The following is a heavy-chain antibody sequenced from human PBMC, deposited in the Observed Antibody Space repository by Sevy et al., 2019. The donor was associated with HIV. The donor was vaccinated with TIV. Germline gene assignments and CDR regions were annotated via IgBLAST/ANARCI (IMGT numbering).Heavy chain of an antibody. CDR2: IGTAGDT. J-gene: IGHJ3*02. D-gene: IGHD1-26*01. V-gene: IGHV3-13*01. Sequence: GGCLRLSWAASGFTFSRYDMHWVRQATGKGLEWVSSIGTAGDTYYPGSVKGRFTISRENAKKSLYLQMNSLRAGDTAVYYCARGTRYSGSYYLGDDAFDIWGQGTMVTVSS. CDR1: GFTFSRYD. CDR3: ARGTRYSGSYYLGDDAFDI.